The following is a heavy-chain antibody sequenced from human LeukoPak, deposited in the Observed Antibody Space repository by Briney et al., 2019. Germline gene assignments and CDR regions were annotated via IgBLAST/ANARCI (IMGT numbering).Heavy chain of an antibody. J-gene: IGHJ5*02. CDR2: MNPNSGNT. Sequence: ASVKVSCKASGYTFTSYDINWVRQATGQGLEWMGWMNPNSGNTGYAQKFQGRVTMTRNTSISTAYMELSSLRSEDTAVYYCARGSFYCSSTSCYGYNWFDPWGQGTLVTVSS. V-gene: IGHV1-8*01. D-gene: IGHD2-2*01. CDR3: ARGSFYCSSTSCYGYNWFDP. CDR1: GYTFTSYD.